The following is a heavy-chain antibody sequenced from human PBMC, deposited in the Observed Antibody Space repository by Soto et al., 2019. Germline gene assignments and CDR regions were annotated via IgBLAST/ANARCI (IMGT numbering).Heavy chain of an antibody. D-gene: IGHD2-15*01. CDR2: IYYTGST. J-gene: IGHJ4*01. Sequence: SETLSLTCTVSGDSMDSFYWNWIRQPPGKGLEWIGNIYYTGSTIYNPSRKSRVSISIDTSKTQFSLQLSSVTAAATAIYYCARDATLRHWGHGTLVTAPQ. CDR1: GDSMDSFY. V-gene: IGHV4-59*01. CDR3: ARDATLRH.